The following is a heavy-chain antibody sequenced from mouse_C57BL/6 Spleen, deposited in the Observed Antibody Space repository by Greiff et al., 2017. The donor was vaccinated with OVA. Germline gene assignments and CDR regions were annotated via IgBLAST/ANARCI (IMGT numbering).Heavy chain of an antibody. D-gene: IGHD3-2*02. Sequence: VQLQQSGPELVKPGASVKISCKASGYAFSSSWMNWVKQRPGKGLEWIGRIYPGDGDTNYNGKFKGKATLTADKSSSTAYMQLSSLTSEDSAVYFCAREGGSGPYYYAMDYWGQGTSGTVSS. V-gene: IGHV1-82*01. CDR3: AREGGSGPYYYAMDY. CDR1: GYAFSSSW. J-gene: IGHJ4*01. CDR2: IYPGDGDT.